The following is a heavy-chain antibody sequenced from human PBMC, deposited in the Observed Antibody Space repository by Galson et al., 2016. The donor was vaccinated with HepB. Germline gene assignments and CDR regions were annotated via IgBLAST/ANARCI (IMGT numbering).Heavy chain of an antibody. CDR2: IKHDGSEI. V-gene: IGHV3-7*03. D-gene: IGHD1-1*01. Sequence: SLRLSCAASGFTFSNHWMIWVRQTPGKGLEWVANIKHDGSEIYYVDSVKGRFSTYRDNAKNSLSLQMNSLRVEDTAMYYCVRRHWYDTPWGYFDYWGQGTQVTVSS. CDR1: GFTFSNHW. J-gene: IGHJ4*02. CDR3: VRRHWYDTPWGYFDY.